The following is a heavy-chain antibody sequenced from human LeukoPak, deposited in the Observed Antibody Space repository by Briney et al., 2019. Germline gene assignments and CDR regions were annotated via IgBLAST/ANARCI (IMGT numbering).Heavy chain of an antibody. V-gene: IGHV4-59*08. CDR2: IHNSGRT. Sequence: NPSETLSLTCSVSGSSVSSYYWSWIRQSPGKGLEWIGYIHNSGRTNYNPSLKSRVTGFVDTSKNQVSLRLSSVTAADTAVYYCARHGTISSESYFDYWGQGALVTVSS. CDR3: ARHGTISSESYFDY. J-gene: IGHJ4*02. D-gene: IGHD1-14*01. CDR1: GSSVSSYY.